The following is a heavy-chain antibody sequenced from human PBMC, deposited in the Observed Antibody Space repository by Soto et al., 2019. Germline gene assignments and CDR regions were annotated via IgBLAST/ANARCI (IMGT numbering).Heavy chain of an antibody. J-gene: IGHJ4*02. D-gene: IGHD3-10*01. V-gene: IGHV4-59*01. Sequence: QVQLQESGPGLVKPSETLSLTCTVSGGSISSYYWSWIRQPPGKGLEWIGYIYYSGSTHYNPSLKSRVTISVHTSKNQLSLKLSSVTAADTAVYYCASLGVWFGESYFAYWGQGTLVNVSS. CDR3: ASLGVWFGESYFAY. CDR1: GGSISSYY. CDR2: IYYSGST.